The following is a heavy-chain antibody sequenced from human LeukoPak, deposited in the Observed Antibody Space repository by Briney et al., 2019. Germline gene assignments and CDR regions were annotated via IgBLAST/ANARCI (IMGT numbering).Heavy chain of an antibody. CDR3: ARKMSRGNFDY. J-gene: IGHJ4*02. D-gene: IGHD3-10*01. Sequence: GASVKVSCKASGYTFTRYYMHWVRQAPGQGLDWMGIINPSGGSTSYAQRFQGRVTMTRDTSTSTVYMELSSLRSEDTAVYYCARKMSRGNFDYWGQGTLVTVSS. CDR2: INPSGGST. CDR1: GYTFTRYY. V-gene: IGHV1-46*01.